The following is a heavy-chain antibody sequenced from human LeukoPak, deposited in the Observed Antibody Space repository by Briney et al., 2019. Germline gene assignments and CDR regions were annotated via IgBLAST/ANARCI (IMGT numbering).Heavy chain of an antibody. D-gene: IGHD2-8*01. Sequence: PGGSLSLSCAASGFTFRSYTMSWVRQAPGKGLEKVSAITGSGGTTSYADSVKGRLIISRNNSRNILYLQMNSLRAEDTAIYYCVKGGVAAPFDSWGQGTLVTVSS. CDR2: ITGSGGTT. CDR1: GFTFRSYT. CDR3: VKGGVAAPFDS. J-gene: IGHJ4*02. V-gene: IGHV3-23*01.